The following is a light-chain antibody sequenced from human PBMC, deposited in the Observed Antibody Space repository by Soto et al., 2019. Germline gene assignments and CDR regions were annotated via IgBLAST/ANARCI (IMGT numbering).Light chain of an antibody. Sequence: IVLTQSPGTLSLSPGERVTLSCRASQTVRNNYLAWYQQKPGQAPRLLIYDASSRATGIPDRFSGGGSGTDFTLTISRLEPEDGAVYDCQQLSSYPLTFGGGTKVDI. CDR1: QTVRNNY. CDR2: DAS. CDR3: QQLSSYPLT. J-gene: IGKJ4*01. V-gene: IGKV3-20*01.